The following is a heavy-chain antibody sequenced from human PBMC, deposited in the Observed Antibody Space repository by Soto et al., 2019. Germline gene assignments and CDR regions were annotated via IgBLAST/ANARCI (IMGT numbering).Heavy chain of an antibody. CDR2: IMPIFGTA. J-gene: IGHJ4*02. D-gene: IGHD1-26*01. CDR1: GGTFSSYA. CDR3: AIGATPSHFDY. Sequence: QVQLVQSGAEVKKPGSSVKVSCKASGGTFSSYAISWVRQAPGQWIEWMGGIMPIFGTANYAQKLQGRVTITAEESTSTAYMELSSLRSEDTAVYYCAIGATPSHFDYWGQGTLVTVSS. V-gene: IGHV1-69*01.